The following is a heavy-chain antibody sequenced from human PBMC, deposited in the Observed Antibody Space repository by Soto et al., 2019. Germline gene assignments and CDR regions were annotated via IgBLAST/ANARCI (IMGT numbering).Heavy chain of an antibody. CDR3: ARDIGDFSCGFNTYYYGMDV. Sequence: ASVKVSCKASGYTFTSYYMHWVRQASGQGLEWMGIINPSGGSTSYAQKFQGRVTMTRDTSTSTVYMELSSLRSEDTAVYYCARDIGDFSCGFNTYYYGMDVCGQGYTVTVS. CDR1: GYTFTSYY. D-gene: IGHD3-3*01. V-gene: IGHV1-46*01. J-gene: IGHJ6*02. CDR2: INPSGGST.